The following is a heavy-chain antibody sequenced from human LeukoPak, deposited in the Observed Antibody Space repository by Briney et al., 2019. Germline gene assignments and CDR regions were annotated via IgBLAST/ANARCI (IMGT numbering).Heavy chain of an antibody. J-gene: IGHJ2*01. CDR2: IYYGGST. CDR1: GGSISSGGYY. CDR3: ARESSGPTGYFDL. Sequence: SQTLSLTCTVSGGSISSGGYYWSWIRQHPGKGLEWIGYIYYGGSTYYNPSLKSRVTISVDTSKNQFSLKLSSVTAADTAVYYCARESSGPTGYFDLWGRGTLVTVSS. D-gene: IGHD6-19*01. V-gene: IGHV4-31*03.